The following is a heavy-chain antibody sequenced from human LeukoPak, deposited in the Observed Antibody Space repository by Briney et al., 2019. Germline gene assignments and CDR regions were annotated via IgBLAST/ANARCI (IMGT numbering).Heavy chain of an antibody. Sequence: GASVKVSCKASGYTFTGYYMHWVRQAPGQGLEWMGWINPNSGGTNYAQKFQGRVTMTRDTSISTAYMELSRLRSDDTAVYYCAGDPLPYCSGGSCYSIYYYMDVWGKGTTVTVSS. V-gene: IGHV1-2*02. D-gene: IGHD2-15*01. CDR3: AGDPLPYCSGGSCYSIYYYMDV. J-gene: IGHJ6*03. CDR1: GYTFTGYY. CDR2: INPNSGGT.